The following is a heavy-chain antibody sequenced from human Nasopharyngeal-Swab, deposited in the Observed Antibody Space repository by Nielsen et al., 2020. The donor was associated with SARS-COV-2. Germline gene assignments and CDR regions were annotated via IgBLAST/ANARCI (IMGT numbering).Heavy chain of an antibody. D-gene: IGHD3-16*02. CDR3: AKDELTFGGVIASFDY. Sequence: SLKISCAASGFTFDDYAMHWVRQAPGKGLEWVSGISWNSGSIGYADSVKGRFTISRDNAKNSLYLQMNSLRAEDTALYYCAKDELTFGGVIASFDYWGQGTLVTVSS. CDR1: GFTFDDYA. CDR2: ISWNSGSI. J-gene: IGHJ4*02. V-gene: IGHV3-9*01.